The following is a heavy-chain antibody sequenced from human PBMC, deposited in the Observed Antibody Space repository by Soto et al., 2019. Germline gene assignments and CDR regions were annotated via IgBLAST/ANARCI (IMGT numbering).Heavy chain of an antibody. Sequence: GESLKISCKGSGYSFTSYWIGWVRQMPGKGLEWMGIIYPGDSDTRYSPSFQGQVTISADKSISTAYLQWSSLKASDTAMYYCARGPLEWSRANNWFDPWGQGTLVTVSS. CDR1: GYSFTSYW. CDR2: IYPGDSDT. V-gene: IGHV5-51*01. J-gene: IGHJ5*02. D-gene: IGHD3-3*01. CDR3: ARGPLEWSRANNWFDP.